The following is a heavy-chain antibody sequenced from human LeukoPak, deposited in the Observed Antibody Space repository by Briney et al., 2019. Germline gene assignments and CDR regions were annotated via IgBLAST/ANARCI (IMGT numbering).Heavy chain of an antibody. CDR1: GGSFSGYY. CDR2: INHSGST. V-gene: IGHV4-34*01. D-gene: IGHD3-10*01. CDR3: AKTPPESMVRGATTYYFDY. Sequence: SETLSLTCAVYGGSFSGYYWSWIRQPPGKGLEWIGEINHSGSTNYNPSLKSRVTISVDTSKNQFSLKLSSVTAADTAVYYCAKTPPESMVRGATTYYFDYWGQGTLVTVSS. J-gene: IGHJ4*02.